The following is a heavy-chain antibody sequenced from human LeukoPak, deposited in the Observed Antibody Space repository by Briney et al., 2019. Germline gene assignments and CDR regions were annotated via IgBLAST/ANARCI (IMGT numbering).Heavy chain of an antibody. CDR1: GGSISSGSYY. CDR3: ARGEVVPAAIRSGAFDI. CDR2: IYTSGST. Sequence: SQTLSLTCTVSGGSISSGSYYWSWIRQPAGKGLEWIGRIYTSGSTNYNPSLKSRVTISVDTSKNQFSLKLSSVTAADTAVYYCARGEVVPAAIRSGAFDIWGQGTMVTVSS. J-gene: IGHJ3*02. D-gene: IGHD2-2*02. V-gene: IGHV4-61*02.